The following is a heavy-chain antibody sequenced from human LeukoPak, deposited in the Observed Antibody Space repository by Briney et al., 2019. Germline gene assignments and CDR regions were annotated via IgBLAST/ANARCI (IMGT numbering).Heavy chain of an antibody. CDR3: ARQTTVATDC. D-gene: IGHD4-23*01. Sequence: GGSLRLSCAASGFTFSDYYMSWIRQAPGKGLEWVALIWFDGSNKYYADSVKGRFTISRDNSNNTLYLQMNSLRVEDTALYYCARQTTVATDCWGQGTLVTVSS. V-gene: IGHV3-33*08. J-gene: IGHJ4*02. CDR1: GFTFSDYY. CDR2: IWFDGSNK.